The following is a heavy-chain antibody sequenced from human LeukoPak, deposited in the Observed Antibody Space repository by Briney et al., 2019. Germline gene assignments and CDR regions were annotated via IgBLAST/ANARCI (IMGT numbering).Heavy chain of an antibody. V-gene: IGHV3-23*01. Sequence: PGGSLRLSCAASGFTFSSYAMSWVRQAPGKGLEWVSAISGSGGSTYYADSVKGRFTISRDNSKNTLYLQMNSLGAEDTAVYYCAKVDDYVWGSYRHFDYWGQGTLVTVSS. CDR3: AKVDDYVWGSYRHFDY. CDR1: GFTFSSYA. D-gene: IGHD3-16*02. CDR2: ISGSGGST. J-gene: IGHJ4*02.